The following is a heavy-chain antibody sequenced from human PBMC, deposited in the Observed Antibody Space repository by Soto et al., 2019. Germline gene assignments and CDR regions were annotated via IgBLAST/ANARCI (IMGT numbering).Heavy chain of an antibody. Sequence: GGSLRLSCAASGFTFDDFAMHWVRQAPGKGLEWVAGISWNSGTIDYADSVKGRFTLSRDNAKNSLHLQMNSLRPEDTALYYCAKDGNGYLYYFYGMDVRGQGTTVTVSS. CDR2: ISWNSGTI. CDR3: AKDGNGYLYYFYGMDV. D-gene: IGHD3-16*02. J-gene: IGHJ6*02. V-gene: IGHV3-9*01. CDR1: GFTFDDFA.